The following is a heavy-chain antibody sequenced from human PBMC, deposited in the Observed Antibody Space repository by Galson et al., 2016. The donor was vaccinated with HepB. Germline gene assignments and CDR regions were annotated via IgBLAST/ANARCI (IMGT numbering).Heavy chain of an antibody. D-gene: IGHD3-10*01. CDR3: ARLKSGRHADF. CDR1: GGSITTDYYS. Sequence: TLSLTCVVSGGSITTDYYSWSWIRQPPGKGLEWIGYIYYTGSAYYNPSLTSRVTISVDTSKNHFSLKLSSVTAADTAVYDWARLKSGRHADFWGRGILVTVSS. J-gene: IGHJ4*02. V-gene: IGHV4-30-2*01. CDR2: IYYTGSA.